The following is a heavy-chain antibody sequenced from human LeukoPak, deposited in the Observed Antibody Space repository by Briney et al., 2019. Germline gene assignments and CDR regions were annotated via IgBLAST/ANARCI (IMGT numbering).Heavy chain of an antibody. D-gene: IGHD7-27*01. V-gene: IGHV1-2*02. CDR2: INPNSGGT. CDR1: GYTFTGYY. J-gene: IGHJ4*02. Sequence: ASVTVSCKASGYTFTGYYMHWVRQAPGQGLEWMGWINPNSGGTNYAQKFQGRVTMTRDTSISTAYMELSRLRSDDTAVYYCARNSNWGFANFDYWGQGTLVTVSS. CDR3: ARNSNWGFANFDY.